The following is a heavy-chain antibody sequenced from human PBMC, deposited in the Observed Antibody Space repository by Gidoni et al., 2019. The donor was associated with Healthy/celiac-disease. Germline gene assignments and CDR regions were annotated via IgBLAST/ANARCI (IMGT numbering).Heavy chain of an antibody. CDR2: FDPEDGET. CDR1: GSTLTELS. CDR3: ATDAASSSGWRRGYWFDP. D-gene: IGHD6-19*01. Sequence: QVQLVQSGAEVKKPGASVKVSCKVSGSTLTELSMHWVRQAPGKGLEWMGGFDPEDGETIYAQKFQGRVTMTEDTSTDTAYMELSSLRSEDTAVYYCATDAASSSGWRRGYWFDPWGQGTLVTVSS. J-gene: IGHJ5*02. V-gene: IGHV1-24*01.